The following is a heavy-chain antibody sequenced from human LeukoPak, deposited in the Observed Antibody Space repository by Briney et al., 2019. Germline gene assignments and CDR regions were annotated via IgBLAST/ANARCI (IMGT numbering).Heavy chain of an antibody. J-gene: IGHJ4*02. D-gene: IGHD3-10*01. CDR3: ARLPGSGSYVDY. V-gene: IGHV4-34*01. CDR2: INHSGST. CDR1: GFTFSSYS. Sequence: GSLRLSCAASGFTFSSYSMNWIRQPPGKGLEWIGEINHSGSTNYNPSLKSRVTISVDTSKNQFSLKLSSVTAADTAVYYCARLPGSGSYVDYWGQGTLVTVSS.